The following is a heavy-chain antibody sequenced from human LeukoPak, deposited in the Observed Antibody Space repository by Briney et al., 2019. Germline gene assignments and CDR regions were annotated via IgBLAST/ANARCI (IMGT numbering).Heavy chain of an antibody. CDR1: GFTVSSNY. D-gene: IGHD2-8*01. CDR3: ARVYLERLTAGYFDH. J-gene: IGHJ4*02. V-gene: IGHV3-66*02. CDR2: IYSGGST. Sequence: QPGGSLRLSCAASGFTVSSNYMSWVRQAPGKGLEWVSIIYSGGSTSYADSVKGRFTISRDNSKSTLYLQMNSLRDDDSAAYFCARVYLERLTAGYFDHWGQGTQVTVSP.